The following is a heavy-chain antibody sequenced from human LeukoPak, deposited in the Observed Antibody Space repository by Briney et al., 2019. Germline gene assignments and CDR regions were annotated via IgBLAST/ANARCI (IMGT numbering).Heavy chain of an antibody. CDR3: AKTTSYYGDYVRYYYGMDV. CDR2: ISGSGGST. V-gene: IGHV3-23*01. CDR1: GFTFSSYA. D-gene: IGHD4-17*01. Sequence: GGSLRLSCAASGFTFSSYAMSWVRQAPGKGLEWVSAISGSGGSTYYADSVKGRFTISRDNSKNTLYLQMNNLRAEDTAVYYCAKTTSYYGDYVRYYYGMDVWGQGTTVTVSS. J-gene: IGHJ6*02.